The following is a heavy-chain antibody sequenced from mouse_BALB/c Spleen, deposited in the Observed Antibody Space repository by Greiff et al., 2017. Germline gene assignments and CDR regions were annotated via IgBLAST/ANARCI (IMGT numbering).Heavy chain of an antibody. J-gene: IGHJ2*01. Sequence: DVKLQESGGGLVQPGGSLKLSCAASGFTFSSYTMSWVRQTPEKRLEWVAYISNGGGSTYYPDTVKGRFTISRDNAKNTLYLQMSSLKSEDTAMYYCARGDYGGHYFDYWGQGTTLTVSS. D-gene: IGHD2-4*01. CDR2: ISNGGGST. V-gene: IGHV5-12-2*01. CDR1: GFTFSSYT. CDR3: ARGDYGGHYFDY.